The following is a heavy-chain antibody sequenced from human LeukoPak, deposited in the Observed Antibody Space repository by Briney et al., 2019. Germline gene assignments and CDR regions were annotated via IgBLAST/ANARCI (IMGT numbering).Heavy chain of an antibody. J-gene: IGHJ4*02. Sequence: ASVKVSCKASGYTFNNHYMYWVRQAPGQGLEWMGVINPSGGSTSYAQKFQGRVTMTRDTSTRTVYMGVNSLRSEDTAVYYCARQGTYSSAIGMGYWGQGTLVTVSS. CDR2: INPSGGST. CDR3: ARQGTYSSAIGMGY. CDR1: GYTFNNHY. D-gene: IGHD6-19*01. V-gene: IGHV1-46*02.